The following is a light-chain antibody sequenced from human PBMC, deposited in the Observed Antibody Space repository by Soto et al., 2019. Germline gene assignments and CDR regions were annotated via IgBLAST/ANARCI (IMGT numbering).Light chain of an antibody. CDR3: QQRSNWPPT. V-gene: IGKV3-11*01. CDR2: DAS. Sequence: EIVLTQSPATLSLSPGERATLSCRASQSVSSYLAWYQQKPGQAPRLLIYDASNRATGIPARFSGSGSGTEFTLPISSLEPEDFAVYYCQQRSNWPPTFGGGTKVEIK. J-gene: IGKJ4*01. CDR1: QSVSSY.